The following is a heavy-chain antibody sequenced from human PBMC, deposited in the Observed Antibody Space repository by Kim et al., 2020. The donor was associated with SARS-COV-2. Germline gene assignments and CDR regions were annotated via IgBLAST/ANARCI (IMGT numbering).Heavy chain of an antibody. CDR3: ARDNGAGDLFGYYYGMDV. Sequence: KSRVTISVDTSKNQFSLKLSSVTAADTAVYYCARDNGAGDLFGYYYGMDVWGQGTTVTVSS. D-gene: IGHD3-3*01. V-gene: IGHV4-59*01. J-gene: IGHJ6*02.